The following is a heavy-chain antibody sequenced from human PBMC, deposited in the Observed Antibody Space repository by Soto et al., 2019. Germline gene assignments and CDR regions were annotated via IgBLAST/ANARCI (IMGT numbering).Heavy chain of an antibody. CDR3: AKDLGYNILSGSYSPNSEY. V-gene: IGHV3-23*01. D-gene: IGHD3-9*01. Sequence: GGSLRLSCAASGFMFTSYAMSWVRQAPGEGLEWVSSINNSGGGTHYADSVKGRFTISRDNSKNTLYVQMNSLRAEDTAVYYCAKDLGYNILSGSYSPNSEYWGQGTLVTVSS. CDR2: INNSGGGT. CDR1: GFMFTSYA. J-gene: IGHJ1*01.